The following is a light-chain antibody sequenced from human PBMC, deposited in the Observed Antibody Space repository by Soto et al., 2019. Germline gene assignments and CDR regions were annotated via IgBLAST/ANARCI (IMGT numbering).Light chain of an antibody. CDR2: EAS. V-gene: IGKV1-5*03. CDR3: QNYKNYPRT. CDR1: QSLIRY. J-gene: IGKJ1*01. Sequence: DIQMTQSPSTLSASVGDRVTITCRASQSLIRYLAWYQQKPEKAPKLLISEASSLESGVPSRFSGSGSGTEFTLTINSLQPDDSATYCCQNYKNYPRTFGQGTKVEI.